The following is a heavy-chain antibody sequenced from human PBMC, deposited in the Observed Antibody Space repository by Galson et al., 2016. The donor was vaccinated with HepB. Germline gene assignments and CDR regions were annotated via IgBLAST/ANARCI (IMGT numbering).Heavy chain of an antibody. CDR1: GFIFDDYA. D-gene: IGHD3-10*01. CDR3: ARDRGSGRHFFDS. Sequence: SLRLSCAASGFIFDDYALHWVRQAPGKGLEWVSVISWNSRRIGYAESVQGRFTISRDNAKNTLYLQMSGLRADDTAVYYCARDRGSGRHFFDSWGQGTLVSVSS. V-gene: IGHV3-9*01. CDR2: ISWNSRRI. J-gene: IGHJ4*02.